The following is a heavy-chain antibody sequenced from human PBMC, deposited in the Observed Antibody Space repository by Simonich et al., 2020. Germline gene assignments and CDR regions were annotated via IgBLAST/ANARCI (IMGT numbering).Heavy chain of an antibody. CDR2: YSAYKGTT. CDR3: ARSTTGTTAFDI. D-gene: IGHD1-1*01. Sequence: QVQLVQSGAEVKKPGASVKVSCKASGYTFTSYGISWVRQAPGQGLEWMGWYSAYKGTTHYAQKLPGRGTITTTTSTSTAYMELRSLRSDDPAVYYCARSTTGTTAFDIWGQGTMVTVSS. CDR1: GYTFTSYG. V-gene: IGHV1-18*01. J-gene: IGHJ3*02.